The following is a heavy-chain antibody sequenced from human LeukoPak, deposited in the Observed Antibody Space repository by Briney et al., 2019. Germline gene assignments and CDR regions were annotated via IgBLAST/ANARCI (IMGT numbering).Heavy chain of an antibody. CDR3: AGEDSGSYPKYYYYMDV. J-gene: IGHJ6*03. Sequence: PSETLSLTCTVSGYSISSGYYWGWIRQPPGKGLEWIGSIYHSGTTYYNPSLKSRVTISVDTSKNQFSLKVSSVTAADTAVYYCAGEDSGSYPKYYYYMDVWGKGTTVTVSS. CDR1: GYSISSGYY. D-gene: IGHD1-26*01. V-gene: IGHV4-38-2*02. CDR2: IYHSGTT.